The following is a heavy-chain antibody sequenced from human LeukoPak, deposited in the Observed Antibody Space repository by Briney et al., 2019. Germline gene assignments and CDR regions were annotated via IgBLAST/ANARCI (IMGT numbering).Heavy chain of an antibody. D-gene: IGHD1-14*01. V-gene: IGHV1-8*03. Sequence: GASVKVSCKASGYTFTSYDINWVRQATGQGLEWMGWMNPNSGNTGYAQKFQGRVTITRNTSISTAYMELSSLRSEDTAVYYCARAAVDNPGPPFDYWGQGTLVTVSS. J-gene: IGHJ4*02. CDR2: MNPNSGNT. CDR1: GYTFTSYD. CDR3: ARAAVDNPGPPFDY.